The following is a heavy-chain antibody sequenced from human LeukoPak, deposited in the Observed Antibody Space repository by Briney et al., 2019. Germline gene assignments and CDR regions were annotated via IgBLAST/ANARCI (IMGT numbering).Heavy chain of an antibody. CDR3: AKDSDIAVAGTDDAFAL. Sequence: GGSLRLSCAASGFTFSSYGMHWVRQAPGKGLQWVAVISYDGSSEYYADSVKGRFIISRDNSKNTLYLQVNSLRAEDTAVYYCAKDSDIAVAGTDDAFALWGQASTVTVSS. J-gene: IGHJ3*01. V-gene: IGHV3-30*18. CDR2: ISYDGSSE. CDR1: GFTFSSYG. D-gene: IGHD6-19*01.